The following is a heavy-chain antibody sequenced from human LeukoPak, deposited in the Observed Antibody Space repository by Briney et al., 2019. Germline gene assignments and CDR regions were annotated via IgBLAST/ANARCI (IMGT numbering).Heavy chain of an antibody. CDR3: ARDRALVF. J-gene: IGHJ4*02. Sequence: GGSLRLSCAASGFTFSSYWMSWVRQAPGRGLERVANIKEDGSEKYYVDSVKGRFTISRDNTKNSLYLQMNSLRAEDTAVYYCARDRALVFWGQGTLVTVSS. V-gene: IGHV3-7*03. D-gene: IGHD2-15*01. CDR2: IKEDGSEK. CDR1: GFTFSSYW.